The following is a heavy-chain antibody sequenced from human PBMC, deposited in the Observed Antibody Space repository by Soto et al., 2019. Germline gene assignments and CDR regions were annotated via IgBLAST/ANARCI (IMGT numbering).Heavy chain of an antibody. J-gene: IGHJ4*02. V-gene: IGHV1-2*04. CDR1: GYTFTGYY. Sequence: ASVKVSCKASGYTFTGYYMHWVRQAPGQGLEWMGWINPNSGGTNDAQKFQGWVTMTRDTSISTAYMELSRLRSDDTAVYYCARDGDCTNGVCYLDYWGQGTLVTVSS. D-gene: IGHD2-8*01. CDR3: ARDGDCTNGVCYLDY. CDR2: INPNSGGT.